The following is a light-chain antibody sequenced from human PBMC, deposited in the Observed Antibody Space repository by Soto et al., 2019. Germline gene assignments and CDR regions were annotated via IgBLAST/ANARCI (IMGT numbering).Light chain of an antibody. Sequence: QSVLTQPPSVSGATGQRVTISCTGSSSNIGAGYDVHWYQQLPGTAPKLLIYGNINRPSGVPDRFSGSKSGTSASLAITGLQAEDVADYYCQSYDSSLSGYVFGTGTKVTVL. CDR3: QSYDSSLSGYV. CDR1: SSNIGAGYD. V-gene: IGLV1-40*01. CDR2: GNI. J-gene: IGLJ1*01.